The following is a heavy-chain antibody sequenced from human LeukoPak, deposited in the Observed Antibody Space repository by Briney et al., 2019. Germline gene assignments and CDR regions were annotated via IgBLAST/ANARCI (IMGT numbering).Heavy chain of an antibody. J-gene: IGHJ4*02. CDR2: IIPIFGTA. V-gene: IGHV1-69*13. Sequence: ASVKVSCKASGGTFSSYAVSWVRQAPGQGLEWMGGIIPIFGTANYAQKFQGRVTITADESTSTADMELSSLRSEDTAVYYCARWWAYDSSGYYYSPFDYWGQGTLVTVSS. D-gene: IGHD3-22*01. CDR3: ARWWAYDSSGYYYSPFDY. CDR1: GGTFSSYA.